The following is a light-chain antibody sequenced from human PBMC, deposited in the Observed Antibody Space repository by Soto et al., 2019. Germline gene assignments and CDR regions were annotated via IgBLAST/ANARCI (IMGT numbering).Light chain of an antibody. J-gene: IGKJ2*01. V-gene: IGKV1-39*01. CDR1: QRIRTS. Sequence: DVQMTQSPSSLSASVGDRVTITCRASQRIRTSLNWYQQKPGKAPKFLIYDASSLQSEVPSRFSGSGSGTEFTLTISNLQPEDFATYYCQQSYSVPPTFGHGTKLEI. CDR2: DAS. CDR3: QQSYSVPPT.